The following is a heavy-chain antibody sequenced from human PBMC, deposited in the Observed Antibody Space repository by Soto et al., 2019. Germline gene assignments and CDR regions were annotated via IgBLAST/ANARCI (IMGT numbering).Heavy chain of an antibody. J-gene: IGHJ4*02. CDR1: GFSLSTTAVG. V-gene: IGHV2-5*02. Sequence: QITLKESGPTLVKPTQTLTLTCTFSGFSLSTTAVGVGWIRQPPGKALEWVALIYWDDDKRYSPSLKSRLTSXKXTXXHQVVRTMTNMDPVDTATYYCAHIAYAWVLGGFDYWGQGPLVTVSS. CDR2: IYWDDDK. D-gene: IGHD3-16*01. CDR3: AHIAYAWVLGGFDY.